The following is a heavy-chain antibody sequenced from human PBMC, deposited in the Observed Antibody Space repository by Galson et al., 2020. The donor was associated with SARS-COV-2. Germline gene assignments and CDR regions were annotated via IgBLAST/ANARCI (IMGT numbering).Heavy chain of an antibody. CDR2: IDWDGDK. Sequence: ESGPTLVKPTQTLTLTCTFSGFSLTTSGMCVNWLRQPPGKALEWLARIDWDGDKYYSTSLKTRLTISKYTSKNQVVLTMTDMDPVDTATYSSSPITSSGCRCNYWGQGTPITVSS. CDR3: SPITSSGCRCNY. CDR1: GFSLTTSGMC. D-gene: IGHD6-19*01. V-gene: IGHV2-70*11. J-gene: IGHJ4*02.